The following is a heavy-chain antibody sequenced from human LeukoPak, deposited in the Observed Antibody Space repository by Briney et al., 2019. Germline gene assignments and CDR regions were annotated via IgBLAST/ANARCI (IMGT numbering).Heavy chain of an antibody. CDR1: GYTFSNHY. CDR3: ASEIAMAGYFDY. Sequence: ASVKVSCKASGYTFSNHYLHWVRQAPGQGLEWMGVISPSGDSTTYAQKFQGRVTMTRDTSTNIVYMELSSLRSEDTAVYYCASEIAMAGYFDYWGQGTLVTVSS. V-gene: IGHV1-46*01. CDR2: ISPSGDST. J-gene: IGHJ4*02. D-gene: IGHD6-19*01.